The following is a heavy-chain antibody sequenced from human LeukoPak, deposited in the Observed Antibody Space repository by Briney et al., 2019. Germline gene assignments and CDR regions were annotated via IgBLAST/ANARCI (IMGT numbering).Heavy chain of an antibody. CDR1: GGSISSYY. Sequence: SETLSLTCTVSGGSISSYYWSWIRQPPGRGLEWIGYIYYSGSTNYNPSLKSRVTISVDTSKNQFSLKLSSVTAADTAVYYCARTNQQLVYRFDPWGQGTLVTVSS. CDR2: IYYSGST. J-gene: IGHJ5*02. D-gene: IGHD6-13*01. CDR3: ARTNQQLVYRFDP. V-gene: IGHV4-59*01.